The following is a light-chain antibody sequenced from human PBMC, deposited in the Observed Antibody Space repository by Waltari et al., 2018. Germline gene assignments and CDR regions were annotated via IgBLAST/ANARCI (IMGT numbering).Light chain of an antibody. J-gene: IGLJ1*01. CDR3: CSYAGGYLYV. CDR2: YVT. V-gene: IGLV2-11*01. Sequence: QSALTQPRSVSGSPGQSVTISCTGTSGDVGGYNFVSWYQQHPGKAPKLIIYYVTKRPSVVPDRFSGSKSGNTASLTISGLQAEDEADYYCCSYAGGYLYVFGTGTKVTVL. CDR1: SGDVGGYNF.